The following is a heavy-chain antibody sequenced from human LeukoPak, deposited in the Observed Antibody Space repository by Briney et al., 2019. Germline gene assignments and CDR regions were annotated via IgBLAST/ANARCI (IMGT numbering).Heavy chain of an antibody. CDR1: GGTFSSYA. CDR2: IIPIFGTA. Sequence: SVKVSCKASGGTFSSYAISWVRQAPGQGLEWMGGIIPIFGTANFTQKFQGRVTITADESTSTAYMELSSLRSEDTAVYYCARTLNYCSSTTCTWDPVGYWGQGTLVTVSS. V-gene: IGHV1-69*01. CDR3: ARTLNYCSSTTCTWDPVGY. J-gene: IGHJ4*02. D-gene: IGHD2-2*01.